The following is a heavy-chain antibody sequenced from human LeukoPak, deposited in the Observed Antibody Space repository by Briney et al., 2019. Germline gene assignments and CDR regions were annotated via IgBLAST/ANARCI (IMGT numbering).Heavy chain of an antibody. CDR1: GYTFTGYY. D-gene: IGHD1-26*01. CDR2: INPNSGGT. J-gene: IGHJ6*03. Sequence: GASVKVSCKASGYTFTGYYMHWVRQAPGQGLEWMGWINPNSGGTNYAQKFQGRVTMTRDTSISTAYMELSSLRSEDTAVYYCARTRGGVHYYYYYYMDVWGKGTTVTVSS. V-gene: IGHV1-2*02. CDR3: ARTRGGVHYYYYYYMDV.